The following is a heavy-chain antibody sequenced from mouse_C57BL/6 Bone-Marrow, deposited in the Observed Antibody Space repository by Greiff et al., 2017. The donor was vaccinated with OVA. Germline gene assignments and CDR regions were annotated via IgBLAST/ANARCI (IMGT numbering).Heavy chain of an antibody. CDR3: ARRAYYSNWGYAMDY. CDR1: GYAFTNYL. Sequence: QVQLKQSGAELVRPGTSVKVSCKASGYAFTNYLIEWVKQRPGQGLEWIGVINPGSGGTNYNEKFKGKATLTADKSSSTAYMQLSSLTSEDSAVYFCARRAYYSNWGYAMDYWGQGTSVTVSS. J-gene: IGHJ4*01. CDR2: INPGSGGT. D-gene: IGHD2-5*01. V-gene: IGHV1-54*01.